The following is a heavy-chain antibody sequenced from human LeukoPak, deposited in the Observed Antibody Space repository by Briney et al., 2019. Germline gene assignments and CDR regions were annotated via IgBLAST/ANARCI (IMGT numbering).Heavy chain of an antibody. CDR1: GFTFSNYA. Sequence: PGGSLILSCAAHGFTFSNYAMNWVRQAPGKGLESASYISSSGSTIYYADSVKGRFTISRENAKNSLYLQMNSLRAEDTAVYYCARLYYYDSSGWGAFDIWGQGTMVTVSS. V-gene: IGHV3-48*03. J-gene: IGHJ3*02. D-gene: IGHD3-22*01. CDR2: ISSSGSTI. CDR3: ARLYYYDSSGWGAFDI.